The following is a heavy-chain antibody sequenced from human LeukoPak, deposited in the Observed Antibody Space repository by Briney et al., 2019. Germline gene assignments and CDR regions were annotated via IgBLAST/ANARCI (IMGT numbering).Heavy chain of an antibody. CDR1: GGSFSGYY. J-gene: IGHJ4*02. Sequence: KPSETLSLTCAVYGGSFSGYYWSWIRQPPGKGREWIGEINRSGSTNYNPSLKSRVTISVDTSKNQFSLKLSSVTAADTAVYYCARGGRWLQFSLFDYWGQGTLVTVSS. V-gene: IGHV4-34*01. CDR3: ARGGRWLQFSLFDY. D-gene: IGHD5-24*01. CDR2: INRSGST.